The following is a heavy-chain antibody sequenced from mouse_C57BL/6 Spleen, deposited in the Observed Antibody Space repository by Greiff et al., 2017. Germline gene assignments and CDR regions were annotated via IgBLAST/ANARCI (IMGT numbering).Heavy chain of an antibody. CDR2: IDPSDSYT. V-gene: IGHV1-69*01. D-gene: IGHD1-1*01. CDR1: GYTFTSYW. Sequence: QVQLQQPGAELVMPGASVKLSCKASGYTFTSYWMHWVKQRPGQGLEWIGEIDPSDSYTNYNQKFKGKSTLTVDKSSSTAYMQLSSLTSEDSAVYYCARKGYGSSVYFDYWGQGTTLTGSS. CDR3: ARKGYGSSVYFDY. J-gene: IGHJ2*01.